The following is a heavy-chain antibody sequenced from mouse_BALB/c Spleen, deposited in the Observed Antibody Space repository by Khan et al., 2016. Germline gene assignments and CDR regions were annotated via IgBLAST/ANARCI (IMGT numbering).Heavy chain of an antibody. J-gene: IGHJ2*01. D-gene: IGHD1-1*01. Sequence: EVQLQESGPGLVKPSQSLSLTCTVTGYSITSDYAWNWIRQFPGNKLEWMGYISYSGSTSYNPSLKSRISITRDTSKNQFFLQLKSVTTEDTATYYCARSYYDGLDYWGQGTTLTVSS. CDR1: GYSITSDYA. CDR3: ARSYYDGLDY. CDR2: ISYSGST. V-gene: IGHV3-2*02.